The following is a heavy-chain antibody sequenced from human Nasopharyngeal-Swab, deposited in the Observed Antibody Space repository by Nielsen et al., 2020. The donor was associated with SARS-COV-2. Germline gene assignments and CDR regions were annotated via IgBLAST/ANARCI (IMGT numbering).Heavy chain of an antibody. D-gene: IGHD2-2*01. Sequence: ESLKLSCVAPGFPFSNHAMSWVRQPPGKGMAWVLGLIENGVYTYYAQSVKGRFTVSRDNSRNTLYPQMTSLRAEDPAIYYGAKDYRLQVPMHFDAWGQGMLVTVSS. V-gene: IGHV3-23*01. CDR1: GFPFSNHA. J-gene: IGHJ4*02. CDR2: LIENGVYT. CDR3: AKDYRLQVPMHFDA.